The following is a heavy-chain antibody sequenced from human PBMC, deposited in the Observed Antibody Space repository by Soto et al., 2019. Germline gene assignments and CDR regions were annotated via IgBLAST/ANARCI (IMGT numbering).Heavy chain of an antibody. D-gene: IGHD6-6*01. J-gene: IGHJ5*02. CDR3: AKDLTRQLAYWLDP. CDR2: INAHSGGT. V-gene: IGHV1-2*02. Sequence: ASVKVSCKASGFSFTGYYIHWLRQAPGQGLEWMGWINAHSGGTEYAQKFQGRVTLTRDTSIATAYLTLTSLTSDDTALYYCAKDLTRQLAYWLDPWGQGTQVTV. CDR1: GFSFTGYY.